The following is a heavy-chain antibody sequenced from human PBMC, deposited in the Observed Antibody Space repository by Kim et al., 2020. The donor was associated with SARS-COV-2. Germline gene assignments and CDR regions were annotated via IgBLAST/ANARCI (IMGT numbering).Heavy chain of an antibody. CDR3: ARVVYSGVDY. J-gene: IGHJ4*02. Sequence: SETLSPTCTVSGGSISSGGYYWSWIRQHPGKGLEWIGYIYYSGSTYYNPSLKSRITISLDTSENQFSLKLRSVTAADTAVYYCARVVYSGVDYWGQGTLVTVSS. V-gene: IGHV4-31*03. CDR2: IYYSGST. D-gene: IGHD5-12*01. CDR1: GGSISSGGYY.